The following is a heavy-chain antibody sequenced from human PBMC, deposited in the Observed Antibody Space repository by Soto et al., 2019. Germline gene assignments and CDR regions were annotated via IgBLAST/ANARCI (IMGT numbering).Heavy chain of an antibody. D-gene: IGHD1-1*01. Sequence: GGSLRLSCTASGFTFSDYYMSWIRQAPGKGLEWVSYSSNSGTYTKYAASVKGRFSTSRDNAKNSLYLQINSLRGDDTATYYCARSGDNYNLLDYWGQGTPVTVSS. CDR1: GFTFSDYY. V-gene: IGHV3-11*06. J-gene: IGHJ4*02. CDR2: SSNSGTYT. CDR3: ARSGDNYNLLDY.